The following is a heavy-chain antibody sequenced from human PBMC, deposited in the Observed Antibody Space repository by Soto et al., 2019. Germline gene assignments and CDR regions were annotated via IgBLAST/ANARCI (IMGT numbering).Heavy chain of an antibody. J-gene: IGHJ3*02. Sequence: XGALRLSCAASGFTLSSYAMSWVRQAPGKGLEWVSAISGSGGSTYYADSVKGRFTISRDNSKNTLYLQMNSLRAEDTAVYYCAKAGVGATTGPAFDIWGQGAMVTVSS. D-gene: IGHD1-26*01. CDR2: ISGSGGST. V-gene: IGHV3-23*01. CDR1: GFTLSSYA. CDR3: AKAGVGATTGPAFDI.